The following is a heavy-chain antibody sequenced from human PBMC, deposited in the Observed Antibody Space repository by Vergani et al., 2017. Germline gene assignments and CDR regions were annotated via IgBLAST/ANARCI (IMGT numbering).Heavy chain of an antibody. CDR2: ISGSGGST. V-gene: IGHV3-23*01. D-gene: IGHD3-3*01. J-gene: IGHJ4*02. CDR3: ATDVGFTIFGVAAPSSHDY. Sequence: EVQLLESGGGLVQPGGSLRLSCAASGFTFSSYAMSWVRQAPGKGLEWVSAISGSGGSTSYADSVKGRFTISRDNSKNTLYLQMSSLRAEDTAVYYCATDVGFTIFGVAAPSSHDYWGQGTLVTVSS. CDR1: GFTFSSYA.